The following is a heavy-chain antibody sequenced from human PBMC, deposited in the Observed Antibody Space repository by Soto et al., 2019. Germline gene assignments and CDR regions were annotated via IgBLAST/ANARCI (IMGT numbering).Heavy chain of an antibody. V-gene: IGHV4-39*01. CDR3: ARHYRSGSRKWFDP. CDR1: GGSINSSSYF. J-gene: IGHJ5*02. D-gene: IGHD6-19*01. CDR2: IYYSGST. Sequence: PSETLSLTCSVSGGSINSSSYFLGWVLQPPGKGLEWIGSIYYSGSTYYNPSLRSRVTISVDTSKNQFSLKLSSVTAADTAVFYWARHYRSGSRKWFDPWAKGNLVTVPQ.